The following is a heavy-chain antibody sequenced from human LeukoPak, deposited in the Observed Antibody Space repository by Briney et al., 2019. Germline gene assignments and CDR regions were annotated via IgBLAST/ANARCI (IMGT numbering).Heavy chain of an antibody. Sequence: GGSMRLSCGATGFTFSSYAMHWVRQAPGKGLEWVAVTSYEGSDEYYADSVKGRFTISRDNSKDTLFLQMNSLRAEDTAVYYCAKLHVVVTAFPGDYWGQGTLVTVSP. CDR2: TSYEGSDE. CDR3: AKLHVVVTAFPGDY. CDR1: GFTFSSYA. V-gene: IGHV3-30*18. D-gene: IGHD2-21*02. J-gene: IGHJ4*02.